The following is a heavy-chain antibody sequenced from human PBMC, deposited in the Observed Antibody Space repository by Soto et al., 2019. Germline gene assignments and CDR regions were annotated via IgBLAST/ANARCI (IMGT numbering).Heavy chain of an antibody. CDR2: IYLGGSI. Sequence: SETLSLTCSVSGAPISSYYYTWIRQTPGKGLEWIGYIYLGGSINYNPSFKSRVTISVDTSKNQFSLKLSSVTAADTAVYYCARHTPAISISDHWGQGTLVTVSS. CDR1: GAPISSYY. V-gene: IGHV4-59*08. J-gene: IGHJ4*02. D-gene: IGHD2-15*01. CDR3: ARHTPAISISDH.